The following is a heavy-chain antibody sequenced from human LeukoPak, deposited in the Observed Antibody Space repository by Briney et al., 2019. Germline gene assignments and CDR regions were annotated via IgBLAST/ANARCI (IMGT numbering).Heavy chain of an antibody. D-gene: IGHD1-1*01. J-gene: IGHJ4*02. Sequence: SGPTLVNPTETLTLTCTCSGFSVSSSGEAVGWIRQPPGKALEWLGHIYWNDDDRYSTSLRSRLTITRDTSENQVVLTMTNMDPVDTATYYCAHLTTSAYYYDYWGQGTLVTVSS. CDR3: AHLTTSAYYYDY. V-gene: IGHV2-5*01. CDR1: GFSVSSSGEA. CDR2: IYWNDDD.